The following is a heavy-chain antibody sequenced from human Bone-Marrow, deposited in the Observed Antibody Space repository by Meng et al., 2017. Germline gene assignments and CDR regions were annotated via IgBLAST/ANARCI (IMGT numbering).Heavy chain of an antibody. V-gene: IGHV4-34*01. J-gene: IGHJ4*02. CDR1: GGSFSGYY. CDR2: INHSGST. CDR3: ARLAYDSSGYWFDY. Sequence: QVEPQQGGGGRLKPSETLSHPCAVYGGSFSGYYWSWIRQPPGKGLEWIGEINHSGSTNYNPSLKSRVTISVDTSKNQFSLKLSSVTAADTAVYYCARLAYDSSGYWFDYWGQGTLVTVSS. D-gene: IGHD3-22*01.